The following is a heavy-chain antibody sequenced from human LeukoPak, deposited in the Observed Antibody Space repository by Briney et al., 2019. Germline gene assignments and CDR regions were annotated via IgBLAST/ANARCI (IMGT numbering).Heavy chain of an antibody. J-gene: IGHJ6*03. D-gene: IGHD2-15*01. CDR3: ARDRGGGHMDV. CDR2: IGTTGDT. V-gene: IGHV3-13*01. Sequence: GGSLRLSCAASGFTYTTYDMHWVRQATRKGLEWVSAIGTTGDTYYPGSVKGRFTISRENAKNSLYLQMNSLRAGDTAVYYCARDRGGGHMDVWGKGTTVTISS. CDR1: GFTYTTYD.